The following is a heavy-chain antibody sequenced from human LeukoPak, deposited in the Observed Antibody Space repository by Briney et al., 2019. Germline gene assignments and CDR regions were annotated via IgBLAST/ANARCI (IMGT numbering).Heavy chain of an antibody. V-gene: IGHV3-23*01. J-gene: IGHJ4*02. CDR2: ISGSGGST. Sequence: PGGSLRLSCAASGFTFSSYAMSWVRQAPGKGLEGVSAISGSGGSTYYADSVKGRFTISRDNSKNTLYLQMNSLRAEDTAVYYCAKLIYSMIVVVIVDYWGQGTLVTVSS. CDR1: GFTFSSYA. D-gene: IGHD3-22*01. CDR3: AKLIYSMIVVVIVDY.